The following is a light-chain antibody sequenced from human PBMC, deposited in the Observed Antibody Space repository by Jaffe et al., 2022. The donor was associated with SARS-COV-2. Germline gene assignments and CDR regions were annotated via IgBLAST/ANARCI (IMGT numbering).Light chain of an antibody. CDR3: MQATHWPHT. V-gene: IGKV2-30*01. CDR2: KVS. Sequence: DVVMTQSPLSLPVTLGQSASISCRSGQSLLFSDGSASLSWFHQRPGQSPRRLIYKVSNRDSGVPDRFSGSGSGTDFTLKISRVEAEDVGVYYCMQATHWPHTFGQGTRLETK. J-gene: IGKJ2*01. CDR1: QSLLFSDGSAS.